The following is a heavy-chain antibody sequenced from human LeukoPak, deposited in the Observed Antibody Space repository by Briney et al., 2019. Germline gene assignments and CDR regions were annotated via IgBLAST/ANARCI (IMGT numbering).Heavy chain of an antibody. V-gene: IGHV3-11*04. CDR2: ISSSGSTI. CDR3: ARVIGFQAKRYCSGGSCYCDY. Sequence: GGSLRLSCAASGFTFSDYYMSWIRQAPGKGLEWVSYISSSGSTIYYADSVKGRFTISRDNAKNSLYLQMNSLRAEDTAVYYCARVIGFQAKRYCSGGSCYCDYWGQGTLVTVSS. J-gene: IGHJ4*02. CDR1: GFTFSDYY. D-gene: IGHD2-15*01.